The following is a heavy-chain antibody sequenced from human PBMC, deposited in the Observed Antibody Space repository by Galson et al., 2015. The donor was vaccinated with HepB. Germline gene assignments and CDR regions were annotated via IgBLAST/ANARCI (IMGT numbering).Heavy chain of an antibody. Sequence: PALVKPTQTLTLTCTVSGFSLSDPKMGVSWIRQPPGKALEWLAHIFSNDEQSYSASLKSRLTVSKDTSKGHVVLTLANMDPVDTGTYYCARIRGAVGPTDWGQGTLVTVSS. V-gene: IGHV2-26*01. CDR1: GFSLSDPKMG. CDR3: ARIRGAVGPTD. J-gene: IGHJ4*02. CDR2: IFSNDEQ. D-gene: IGHD1-26*01.